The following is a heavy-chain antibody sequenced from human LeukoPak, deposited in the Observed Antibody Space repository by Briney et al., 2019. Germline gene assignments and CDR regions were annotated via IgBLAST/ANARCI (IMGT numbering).Heavy chain of an antibody. V-gene: IGHV3-21*04. D-gene: IGHD3-10*01. CDR2: ISSSSSYI. CDR1: GFTFSSYS. CDR3: AKSWDAFDF. J-gene: IGHJ3*01. Sequence: AGGSLRLSCAASGFTFSSYSMNWVRQAPGKGLEWVSSISSSSSYIYYADAVKGRFTISRDNSKNTLYLQMNTLRAEDTAVYYCAKSWDAFDFWGQGTTVTVSS.